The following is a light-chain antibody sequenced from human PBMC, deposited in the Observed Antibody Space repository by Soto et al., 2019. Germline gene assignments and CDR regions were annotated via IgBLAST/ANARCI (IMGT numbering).Light chain of an antibody. CDR1: QSVSSRY. CDR3: QQYGSLPPWT. J-gene: IGKJ1*01. V-gene: IGKV3-20*01. CDR2: GAS. Sequence: EIVLTQSPGTLSLSPGERATLSCRASQSVSSRYLAWYQQKPGQAPRLLIYGASSRATGIADRFCGSGSGTYFTLSICRLEPEGFAVYYCQQYGSLPPWTFGQGTKVEIK.